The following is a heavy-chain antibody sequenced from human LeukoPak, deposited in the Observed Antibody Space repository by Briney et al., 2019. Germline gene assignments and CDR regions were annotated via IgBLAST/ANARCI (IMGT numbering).Heavy chain of an antibody. CDR2: MNPNSGNT. CDR1: GYTFTSYD. V-gene: IGHV1-8*01. D-gene: IGHD2-2*01. J-gene: IGHJ5*02. Sequence: ASVKVSCKASGYTFTSYDINWVRQATGRGLEWMGWMNPNSGNTGYAQKFQGRVTMTRNTSISTAYMELSSLRSEDTAVYYCARGRVVPAAIADYRFDPWGQGTLVTVSS. CDR3: ARGRVVPAAIADYRFDP.